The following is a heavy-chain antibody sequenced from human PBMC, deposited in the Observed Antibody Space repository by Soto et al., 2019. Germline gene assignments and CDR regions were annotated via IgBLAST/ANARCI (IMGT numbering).Heavy chain of an antibody. D-gene: IGHD2-21*01. Sequence: SETLSLTCSVSGAALNRGNYYWSWIRQVPGKGLEWIGHMYVTGAVDYNPSLRDRITISQDTSERQFSLNLRLVTAADTAVYYCARLRIATNNYKWFDPWGQGTLVTVSS. CDR1: GAALNRGNYY. J-gene: IGHJ5*02. CDR2: MYVTGAV. V-gene: IGHV4-31*03. CDR3: ARLRIATNNYKWFDP.